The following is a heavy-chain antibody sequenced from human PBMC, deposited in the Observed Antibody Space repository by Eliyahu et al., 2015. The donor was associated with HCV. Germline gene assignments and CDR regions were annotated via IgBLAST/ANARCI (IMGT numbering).Heavy chain of an antibody. Sequence: EVQLXASGGTFVKPGGSLRXSCVPSGFTFRXAXVSWVRQSPGKGLEWVGRIKTKADGGTTDYAAPVKGRFTISRDDSENTLYLQMNSLTTEDSAVYYCTRVPTMVMWEYYFDYWSQGTQVIVSS. CDR1: GFTFRXAX. J-gene: IGHJ4*02. V-gene: IGHV3-15*02. CDR2: IKTKADGGTT. CDR3: TRVPTMVMWEYYFDY. D-gene: IGHD3-10*01.